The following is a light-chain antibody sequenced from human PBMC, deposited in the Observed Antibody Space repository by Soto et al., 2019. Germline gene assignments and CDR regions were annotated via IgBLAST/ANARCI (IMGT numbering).Light chain of an antibody. V-gene: IGLV2-8*01. CDR3: SSYAGTHIV. CDR1: SSDVGVYNS. CDR2: DVS. Sequence: VLTQPPSASGSPGQSVTISCTGTSSDVGVYNSVSWYQQHPAQAPKLMIYDVSKRPSGVPDRFSGSKSGNTASLTVSGLQAEDEADYYCSSYAGTHIVFGTGTKVTVL. J-gene: IGLJ1*01.